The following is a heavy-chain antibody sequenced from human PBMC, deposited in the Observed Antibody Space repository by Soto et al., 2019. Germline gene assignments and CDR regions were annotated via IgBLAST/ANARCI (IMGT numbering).Heavy chain of an antibody. Sequence: WGSLRLSCAASGFAFISYEINFFRHSPGKGLEWLSYIDGSGSTIYYGDSLKGRFTISRDNAKNSLFLQVNSLRVEDTAVYYCAIITSQLMDVWGQGTTVTVSS. V-gene: IGHV3-48*03. CDR1: GFAFISYE. J-gene: IGHJ6*02. CDR3: AIITSQLMDV. D-gene: IGHD3-10*01. CDR2: IDGSGSTI.